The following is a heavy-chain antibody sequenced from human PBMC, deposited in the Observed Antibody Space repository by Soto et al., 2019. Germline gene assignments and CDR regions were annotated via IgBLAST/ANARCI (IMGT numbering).Heavy chain of an antibody. CDR3: AKALVLRYFNGMDV. Sequence: GSLRLSCAPSGFSLSRYAMCWVRQAPGKGLEGVSAISGSGGSTYYADSVKGRFAISRDNSKNTLYLQMNSLRAEDTAVYYCAKALVLRYFNGMDVGGQGTTVTGLL. D-gene: IGHD3-9*01. V-gene: IGHV3-23*01. J-gene: IGHJ6*02. CDR1: GFSLSRYA. CDR2: ISGSGGST.